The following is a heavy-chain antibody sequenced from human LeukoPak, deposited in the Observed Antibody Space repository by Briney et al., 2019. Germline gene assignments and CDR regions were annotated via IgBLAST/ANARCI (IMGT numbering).Heavy chain of an antibody. CDR1: GFIFRSYS. V-gene: IGHV3-23*01. CDR2: ISGSGGST. J-gene: IGHJ5*02. CDR3: AKGREMDFCDWFDP. D-gene: IGHD3-3*01. Sequence: GGSLRLSCAASGFIFRSYSMNWVRQAPGKGLEWVSAISGSGGSTYYADSVKGRFTISRDNSKNTLYLQMNSLRAEDTAVYYCAKGREMDFCDWFDPWGQGTLVTVSS.